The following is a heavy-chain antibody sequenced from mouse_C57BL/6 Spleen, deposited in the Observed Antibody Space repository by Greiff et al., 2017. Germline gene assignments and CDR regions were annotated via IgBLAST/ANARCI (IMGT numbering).Heavy chain of an antibody. D-gene: IGHD2-3*01. V-gene: IGHV7-1*01. CDR2: SRNKANDYTT. J-gene: IGHJ2*01. Sequence: DVHLVESGGGLVQSGRSLRLSCATSGFTFSDFYMEWVRQAPGKGLEWIAASRNKANDYTTEYSASVKGRFIVSRDTSQSILYLQMNALRAEDTAIYYCARDADGLDYWGQGTTLTVSS. CDR3: ARDADGLDY. CDR1: GFTFSDFY.